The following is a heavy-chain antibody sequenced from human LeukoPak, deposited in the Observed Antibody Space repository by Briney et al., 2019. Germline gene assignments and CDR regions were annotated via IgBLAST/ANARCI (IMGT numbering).Heavy chain of an antibody. D-gene: IGHD1-1*01. V-gene: IGHV3-48*03. CDR2: ISGSGSTI. Sequence: GGSLRLSSAASGFTFSSYEMNWVRQAPGKGLEWVSYISGSGSTIFYADSVKGRFTISRDNAKNSLYLQVNSLRVEDTAVYYCAREYPDNGDGWGYWGQGTLVTVSS. CDR3: AREYPDNGDGWGY. CDR1: GFTFSSYE. J-gene: IGHJ4*02.